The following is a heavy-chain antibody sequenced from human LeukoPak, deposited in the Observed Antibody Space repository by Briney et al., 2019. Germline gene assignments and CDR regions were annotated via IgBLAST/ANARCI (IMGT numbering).Heavy chain of an antibody. V-gene: IGHV1-18*01. CDR2: ISAYNGNT. CDR1: GYTFSSYG. CDR3: ARARGGGYVYYYMGV. J-gene: IGHJ6*03. Sequence: ASVKVSCKASGYTFSSYGISWVRQAPGQGLEWMGWISAYNGNTNYAQKLQGRVTMTTDTSTSTAYMELRSLRSDDTAVYYCARARGGGYVYYYMGVWGKGTTVTVSS. D-gene: IGHD3-22*01.